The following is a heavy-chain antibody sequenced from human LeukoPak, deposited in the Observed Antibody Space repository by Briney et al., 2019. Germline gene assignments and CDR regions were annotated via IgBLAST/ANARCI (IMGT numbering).Heavy chain of an antibody. CDR1: GFTFSSYS. CDR2: ISSSSSTI. Sequence: GGSLRLSCAASGFTFSSYSMNWVRQAPGKGLEWVSYISSSSSTIYYADSVKGRFTISRDNSKNTLYLQMNSLRAEDTAVYYCAKAGYYDSRYFDYWGQGTLVTVSS. CDR3: AKAGYYDSRYFDY. D-gene: IGHD3-22*01. V-gene: IGHV3-48*01. J-gene: IGHJ4*02.